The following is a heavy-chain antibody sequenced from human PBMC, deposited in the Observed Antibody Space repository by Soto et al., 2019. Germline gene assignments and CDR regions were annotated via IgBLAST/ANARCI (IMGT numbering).Heavy chain of an antibody. CDR1: GFTFSSYW. J-gene: IGHJ1*01. D-gene: IGHD3-16*02. Sequence: GGSLRLSCAASGFTFSSYWMSWVRQAPGKGLEWVANIKQDGSEKYYVDSVKGRFTISRDNAKNSLYLQMNSLRAEDTAVYYCAREGLHLGELSLPYFQHWGQGTLVTVSS. CDR2: IKQDGSEK. CDR3: AREGLHLGELSLPYFQH. V-gene: IGHV3-7*01.